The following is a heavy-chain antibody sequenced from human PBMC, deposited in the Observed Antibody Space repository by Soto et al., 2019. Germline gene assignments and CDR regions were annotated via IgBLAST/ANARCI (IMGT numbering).Heavy chain of an antibody. CDR1: GGSISSGGYY. D-gene: IGHD4-17*01. V-gene: IGHV4-39*01. Sequence: PSETLSLTCTVSGGSISSGGYYWSWIRQHPGKGLEWIGEINHSGSTNYNPSLKSRVTISVDTSKNQFSLKLSSVTAADTAVYYCARGGTTTVTTDFDYWGQGTLVTVSS. CDR2: INHSGST. J-gene: IGHJ4*02. CDR3: ARGGTTTVTTDFDY.